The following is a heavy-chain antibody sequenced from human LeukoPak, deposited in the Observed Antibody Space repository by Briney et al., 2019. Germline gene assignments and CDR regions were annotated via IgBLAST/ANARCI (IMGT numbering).Heavy chain of an antibody. Sequence: SGGSLRLSCAASGFTFSNSWMTWVRQAPGKGLQWVANINQDGSEKYYVDSVKGRFTISRDNAKTSLYLQMNSLRAEDTAVYYCARDLSGVTGYTYGRGIDYWGQGTLVTVSS. V-gene: IGHV3-7*01. CDR1: GFTFSNSW. CDR2: INQDGSEK. D-gene: IGHD5-18*01. J-gene: IGHJ4*02. CDR3: ARDLSGVTGYTYGRGIDY.